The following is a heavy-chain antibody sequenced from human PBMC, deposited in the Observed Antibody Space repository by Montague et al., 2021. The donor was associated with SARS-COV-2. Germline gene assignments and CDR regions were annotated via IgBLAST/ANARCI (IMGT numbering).Heavy chain of an antibody. CDR3: AREVVGVKTNCLDT. D-gene: IGHD3-16*01. Sequence: SETLSLTCSVSGVSVSSNNYTWTWHRPRPGKGLEWIGYIDFNGNNILXXXLEGRVTTSIDTSKNHFHLRLTSATAADTAVYYCAREVVGVKTNCLDTWGQGTLVTVSS. CDR1: GVSVSSNNYT. CDR2: IDFNGNN. V-gene: IGHV4-61*03. J-gene: IGHJ5*02.